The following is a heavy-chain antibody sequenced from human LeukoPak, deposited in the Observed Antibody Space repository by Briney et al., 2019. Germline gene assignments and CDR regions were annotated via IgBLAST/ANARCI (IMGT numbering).Heavy chain of an antibody. CDR1: GGSLSDYY. CDR2: IHHSGST. Sequence: SETLPLTCAVYGGSLSDYYWSWIRQPPGKGLDWIGEIHHSGSTNYNPSLKSRVTISVDTSKNQFSLKLSSGTAADTAVYYCARGRPRLRIAAAVKDYWRQGTLVTVSS. V-gene: IGHV4-34*01. CDR3: ARGRPRLRIAAAVKDY. J-gene: IGHJ4*02. D-gene: IGHD6-13*01.